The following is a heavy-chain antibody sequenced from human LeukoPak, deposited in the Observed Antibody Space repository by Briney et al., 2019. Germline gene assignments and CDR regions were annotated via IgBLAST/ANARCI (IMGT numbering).Heavy chain of an antibody. CDR2: INPNSGGT. D-gene: IGHD2-2*01. CDR3: ARAEDQLLFTLYYMDV. V-gene: IGHV1-2*02. Sequence: ASVTVSCKASGYTFTGYYMHWVRQAPGQGLEWMGWINPNSGGTNYAQKFQGRVTMTRDTSITTAYMELSRLRSDDTAVYYCARAEDQLLFTLYYMDVWGKGTTVTVSS. CDR1: GYTFTGYY. J-gene: IGHJ6*03.